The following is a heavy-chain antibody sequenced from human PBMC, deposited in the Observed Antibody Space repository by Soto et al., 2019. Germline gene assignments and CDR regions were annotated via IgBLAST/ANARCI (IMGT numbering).Heavy chain of an antibody. D-gene: IGHD5-12*01. CDR3: ARHTSGYDRPCDY. J-gene: IGHJ4*02. Sequence: SETLSLTCTVSGGSVSSSSYDWGWIRQPPGKGLEWIASIYYSGSTYYNPSLKSRVTISVDTSKNQFSLKLSSVTAADTAVYYCARHTSGYDRPCDYWGQGTLVTVSS. CDR2: IYYSGST. CDR1: GGSVSSSSYD. V-gene: IGHV4-39*01.